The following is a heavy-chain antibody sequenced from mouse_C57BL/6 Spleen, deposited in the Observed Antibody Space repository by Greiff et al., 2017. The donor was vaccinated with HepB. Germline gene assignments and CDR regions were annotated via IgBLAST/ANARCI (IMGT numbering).Heavy chain of an antibody. D-gene: IGHD3-2*02. Sequence: DVKLQESGTVLARPGASVKMSCKTSGYTFTSYWMHWVKQRPGQGLEWIGAIYPGNSDTSYNQKFKGKAKLTAVTSASTAYMELSSLTNEDSAVYYCTRWQLRLFYAMDYWGQGTSVTVSS. J-gene: IGHJ4*01. CDR2: IYPGNSDT. V-gene: IGHV1-5*01. CDR1: GYTFTSYW. CDR3: TRWQLRLFYAMDY.